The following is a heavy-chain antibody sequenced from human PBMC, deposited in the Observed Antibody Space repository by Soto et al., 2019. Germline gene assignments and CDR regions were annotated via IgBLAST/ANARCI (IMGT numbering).Heavy chain of an antibody. Sequence: QVQLVQSGAEVKKPGSSVKVSCKASGGTFSSYTISWVRQAPGQGLEWMGRIIPILGIANYAQKFQGRVTITADKSTSTAYMELSSLRYEDTAVYYCAGDRRQCSSISCQHPPDVWGKGTTVTVSS. CDR1: GGTFSSYT. CDR3: AGDRRQCSSISCQHPPDV. D-gene: IGHD2-2*01. CDR2: IIPILGIA. V-gene: IGHV1-69*08. J-gene: IGHJ6*04.